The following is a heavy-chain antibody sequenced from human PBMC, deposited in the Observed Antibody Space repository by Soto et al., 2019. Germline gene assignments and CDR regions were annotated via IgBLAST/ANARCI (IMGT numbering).Heavy chain of an antibody. J-gene: IGHJ4*02. CDR2: ITVSGDTT. D-gene: IGHD6-13*01. V-gene: IGHV3-23*01. CDR1: GFTVNSYA. CDR3: AKDGYSSSSWAFDC. Sequence: PGGSLRLSCAASGFTVNSYAMSWVRLAPGKGLEWVSGITVSGDTTSYADSVKGRFTISRDDSRNTMYLQMNSLRAEDTAVYYCAKDGYSSSSWAFDCWGQGIQVTVSS.